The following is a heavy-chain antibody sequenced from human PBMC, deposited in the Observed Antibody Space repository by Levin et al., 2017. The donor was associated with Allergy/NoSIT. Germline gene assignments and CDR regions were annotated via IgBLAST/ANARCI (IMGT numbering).Heavy chain of an antibody. CDR1: GFTFSSYS. J-gene: IGHJ2*01. CDR3: AREYSSGYLYFDL. V-gene: IGHV3-21*04. CDR2: ISSSSTYI. Sequence: LSLPCAASGFTFSSYSMSWVRQAPGKGLEWVSSISSSSTYIYYADSVKGRFTISRDNAKNSLYLQMNSLRAEDTAVYYCAREYSSGYLYFDLWGRGTLVTVSS. D-gene: IGHD6-19*01.